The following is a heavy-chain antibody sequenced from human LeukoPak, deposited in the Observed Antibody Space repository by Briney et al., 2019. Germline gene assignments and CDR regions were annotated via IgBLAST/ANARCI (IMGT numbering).Heavy chain of an antibody. CDR1: GFIFSSYA. D-gene: IGHD5-12*01. CDR3: AKDQRPDSGYDIDS. CDR2: IYPSGGTT. Sequence: PGGSLRLSCAASGFIFSSYAMSWARQAPRKGLEWVSVIYPSGGTTYYADSVKGRFTISRDNSKNTLYLQMHSLRAEDTALYYCAKDQRPDSGYDIDSWGQGTLVTVSS. J-gene: IGHJ4*02. V-gene: IGHV3-23*01.